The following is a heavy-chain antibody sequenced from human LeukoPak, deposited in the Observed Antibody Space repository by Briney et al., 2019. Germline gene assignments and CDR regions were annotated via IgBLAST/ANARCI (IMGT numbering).Heavy chain of an antibody. CDR3: ARDRSLLRGDLDY. CDR1: GFTFSNYI. Sequence: PGRSLRLSCAASGFTFSNYIMHWVRQAPGKGLEWVAVISYDGSNTYYADSVKGRFTISRDNSNNTLYLQMDSLRPEDTAVYYCARDRSLLRGDLDYWGQGSLVTVSS. D-gene: IGHD3-16*01. J-gene: IGHJ4*02. CDR2: ISYDGSNT. V-gene: IGHV3-30-3*01.